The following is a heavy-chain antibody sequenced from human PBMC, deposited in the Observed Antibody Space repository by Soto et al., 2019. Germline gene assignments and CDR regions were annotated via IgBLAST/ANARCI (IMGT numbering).Heavy chain of an antibody. CDR3: ASHYYDSSGYYLFSWFDP. V-gene: IGHV3-48*04. Sequence: GSLRLSCAASGFTFSRYSMNWVRQAPGKGLEWVACISSSGSRKYYVDSVKGRFTISRDNAKNSLYLQMNSLRAEDTAVYYCASHYYDSSGYYLFSWFDPWGQGTLVTVS. D-gene: IGHD3-22*01. CDR2: ISSSGSRK. J-gene: IGHJ5*02. CDR1: GFTFSRYS.